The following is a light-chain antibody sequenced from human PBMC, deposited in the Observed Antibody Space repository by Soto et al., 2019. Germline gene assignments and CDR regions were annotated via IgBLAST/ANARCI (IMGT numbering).Light chain of an antibody. V-gene: IGKV4-1*01. CDR3: QQYYSIPFT. CDR1: QTVLYNSNNKNH. CDR2: GAS. Sequence: DFVMTQAPDSLAVSLGERATINCKSSQTVLYNSNNKNHLGWFQQKPGHPPKLLIYGASTRASGVPDRFSGSGSGTDFTLTISSLQAEDVAVYYCQQYYSIPFTVGQGTKLEIK. J-gene: IGKJ2*01.